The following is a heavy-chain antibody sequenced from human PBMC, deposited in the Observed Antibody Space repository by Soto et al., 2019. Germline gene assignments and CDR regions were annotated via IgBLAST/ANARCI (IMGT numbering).Heavy chain of an antibody. J-gene: IGHJ5*02. CDR3: ARGGDVVLVTAPFDH. D-gene: IGHD2-21*02. V-gene: IGHV1-3*01. Sequence: GASVKVSCKASGYTFTSYAMHWVRQAPGQRLEWMGWINAGNGNTKYSQKFQGRVTITRDTSASTAYMEVSSLRSEDTAVYYCARGGDVVLVTAPFDHWGQGTLVTVSS. CDR1: GYTFTSYA. CDR2: INAGNGNT.